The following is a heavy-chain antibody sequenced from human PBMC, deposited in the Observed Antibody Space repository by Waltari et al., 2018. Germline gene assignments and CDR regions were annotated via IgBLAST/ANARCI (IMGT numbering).Heavy chain of an antibody. CDR1: GGSFSGYY. CDR2: INHSGST. D-gene: IGHD3-3*01. J-gene: IGHJ6*02. Sequence: QVQLQQWGAGLLKPSETLSLTCAVYGGSFSGYYWSWIRQPPGTGLEWIGDINHSGSTNDNPSLKNRVTISVDTSKNQFSLKLSSVTAADTAVYYCARGLLRFLEWFPLDYYYYGMDVWGQGTTVTVSS. V-gene: IGHV4-34*01. CDR3: ARGLLRFLEWFPLDYYYYGMDV.